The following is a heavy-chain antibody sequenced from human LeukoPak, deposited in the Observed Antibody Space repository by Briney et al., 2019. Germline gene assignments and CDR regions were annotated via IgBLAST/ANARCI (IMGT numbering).Heavy chain of an antibody. CDR1: GYTFTTYG. D-gene: IGHD3-22*01. CDR2: ISTYNGNT. V-gene: IGHV1-18*01. J-gene: IGHJ5*02. CDR3: ARGYYYDSSGYANWFDP. Sequence: GASVTVSCKASGYTFTTYGISWVRQAPGQGLEWMGWISTYNGNTNYAQKFQGRVTMTTDTSTSTAYLELRSLRSDDTAVYYCARGYYYDSSGYANWFDPWGQGTLVTVSS.